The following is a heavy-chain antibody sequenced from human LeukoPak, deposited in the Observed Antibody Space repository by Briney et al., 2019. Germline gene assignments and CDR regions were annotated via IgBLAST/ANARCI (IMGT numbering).Heavy chain of an antibody. Sequence: GGSLRLSCAASGFSFSTYAMSWVRQAPGKGLEWVSVIYSGGSTYYADSVKGRFTISRDNSKNTLYLQMNSLRAEDTAVYYCAGLTYYYDSSGYPIDYWGQGTLVTVSS. CDR1: GFSFSTYA. CDR2: IYSGGST. V-gene: IGHV3-53*01. CDR3: AGLTYYYDSSGYPIDY. J-gene: IGHJ4*02. D-gene: IGHD3-22*01.